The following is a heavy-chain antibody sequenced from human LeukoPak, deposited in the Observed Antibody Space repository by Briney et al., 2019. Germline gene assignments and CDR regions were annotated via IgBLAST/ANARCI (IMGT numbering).Heavy chain of an antibody. V-gene: IGHV1-8*01. CDR1: GYTFTSYD. CDR2: MNPIGGNT. J-gene: IGHJ4*02. CDR3: ARGTPQDY. Sequence: GASVRVSCKGSGYTFTSYDINWVRQASGQGPEWMGWMNPIGGNTGYARKFQGRVTMTRNTSISTAYMELSSLVSEDTAVYYCARGTPQDYWGQGTLVTVSS.